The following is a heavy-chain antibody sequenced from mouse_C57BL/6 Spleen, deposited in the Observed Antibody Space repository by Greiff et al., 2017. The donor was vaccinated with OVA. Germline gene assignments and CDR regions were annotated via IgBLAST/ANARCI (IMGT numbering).Heavy chain of an antibody. CDR1: GYTFTDYY. CDR2: INPNNGGT. CDR3: GLDGSSYGYFDY. V-gene: IGHV1-26*01. J-gene: IGHJ2*01. D-gene: IGHD1-1*01. Sequence: EVQLQQSGPELVKPGASVKISCKASGYTFTDYYMNWVKQSHGKSLEWIGDINPNNGGTSYNQKFKGKATLTVDKSSSTAYMELRSLTSEDSAVYYCGLDGSSYGYFDYWGQGTTLTVSS.